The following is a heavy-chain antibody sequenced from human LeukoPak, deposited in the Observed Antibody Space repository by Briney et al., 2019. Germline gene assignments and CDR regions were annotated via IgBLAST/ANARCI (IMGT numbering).Heavy chain of an antibody. V-gene: IGHV3-33*01. J-gene: IGHJ6*02. D-gene: IGHD3-16*01. Sequence: GRSLSLSCAASGFTFSSYGMHWVRQAPGKGLEWVAVIWYDGSNKYYADSVKGRFTISRDNSKNTLYLQMNSLRAEDTAVYYCARDGVALYYYYGMDVWGQGATVTVSS. CDR2: IWYDGSNK. CDR1: GFTFSSYG. CDR3: ARDGVALYYYYGMDV.